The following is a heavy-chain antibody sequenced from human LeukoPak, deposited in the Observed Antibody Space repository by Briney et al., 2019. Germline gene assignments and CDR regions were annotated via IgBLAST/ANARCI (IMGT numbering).Heavy chain of an antibody. D-gene: IGHD3-9*01. J-gene: IGHJ4*02. CDR1: GFSVSSYH. CDR2: IYGASST. Sequence: GGSLRLSCAASGFSVSSYHMSWVRQAPGKGLEWVSVIYGASSTYYADSVNGRFTISRDDSKNTPYLQMNSLRAEDTAVYYCARGSLLRYFDWPDWGQGTLVTVSS. CDR3: ARGSLLRYFDWPD. V-gene: IGHV3-53*01.